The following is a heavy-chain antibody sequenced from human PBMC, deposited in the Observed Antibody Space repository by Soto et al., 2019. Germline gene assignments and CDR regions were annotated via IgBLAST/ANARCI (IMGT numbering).Heavy chain of an antibody. CDR1: GGSISSGGYY. Sequence: QVQLQESGPGLVKPSQTLSLTCTVSGGSISSGGYYWSWIRQHPGKGLEWIGYIYYSGSTYYNPSLRSRVTISVDTSKNQFSLKLSSVTAADTAVYYCARAPGYGDYAGWCFDLWGRGTLVTVSS. CDR3: ARAPGYGDYAGWCFDL. CDR2: IYYSGST. J-gene: IGHJ2*01. V-gene: IGHV4-31*03. D-gene: IGHD4-17*01.